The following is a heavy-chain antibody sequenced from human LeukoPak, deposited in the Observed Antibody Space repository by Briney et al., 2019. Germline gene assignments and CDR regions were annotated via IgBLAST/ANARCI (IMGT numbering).Heavy chain of an antibody. J-gene: IGHJ4*02. D-gene: IGHD6-6*01. V-gene: IGHV3-30-3*01. CDR2: ISYDGSNK. Sequence: GGSLRLSCAASGFTFSSYAMHWVRQAPGKGLEWVAVISYDGSNKYYADSVKGRFTISRDNSKNTLYLQMNSLRAEDTAVYYCAREYSSSSSYFDYWGQGTLVTVSS. CDR1: GFTFSSYA. CDR3: AREYSSSSSYFDY.